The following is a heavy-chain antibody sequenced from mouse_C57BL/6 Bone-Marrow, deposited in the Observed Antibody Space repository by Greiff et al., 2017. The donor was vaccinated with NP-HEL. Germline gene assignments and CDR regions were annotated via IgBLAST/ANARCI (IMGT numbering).Heavy chain of an antibody. D-gene: IGHD1-1*01. J-gene: IGHJ4*01. CDR2: RRNKANDYTT. Sequence: EVKLVESGGGLVQSGRSLRLSCATSGFTFSDFYMEWVRQAPGKGLEWIAARRNKANDYTTEYSASMKGRFIVSRDTSQSILYLQMNALRAEDTAIYYCARDEDGEMDYWGQGTSVTVSS. CDR1: GFTFSDFY. CDR3: ARDEDGEMDY. V-gene: IGHV7-1*01.